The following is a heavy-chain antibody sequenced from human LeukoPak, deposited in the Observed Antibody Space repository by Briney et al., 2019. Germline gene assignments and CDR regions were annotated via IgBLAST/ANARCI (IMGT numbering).Heavy chain of an antibody. J-gene: IGHJ4*02. V-gene: IGHV3-23*01. CDR2: INGSGDRT. Sequence: GGSLRLSCVASGFTFSSYAMNWVRQAPGKGLEWVSSINGSGDRTYYADSVKGRFTISRDNSKNTLYLQMNSLRAEDTAVYYCAKPARTDYADYWGQGTLVTVSS. CDR3: AKPARTDYADY. D-gene: IGHD1-14*01. CDR1: GFTFSSYA.